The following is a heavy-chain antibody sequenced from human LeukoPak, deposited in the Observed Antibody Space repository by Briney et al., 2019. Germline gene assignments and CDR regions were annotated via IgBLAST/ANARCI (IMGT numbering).Heavy chain of an antibody. D-gene: IGHD3-22*01. V-gene: IGHV1-46*01. CDR2: NNPSGGSA. CDR3: ARLADYDSSGYLSY. CDR1: LYTFTRYF. Sequence: GASVKVSSKSSLYTFTRYFMHSVRQAPGPGLEWMGINNPSGGSARYAQKFQGRVTMTRDTSTSTVYMEVSSLRSEDTAVYYCARLADYDSSGYLSYWGQGTLVTVSS. J-gene: IGHJ4*02.